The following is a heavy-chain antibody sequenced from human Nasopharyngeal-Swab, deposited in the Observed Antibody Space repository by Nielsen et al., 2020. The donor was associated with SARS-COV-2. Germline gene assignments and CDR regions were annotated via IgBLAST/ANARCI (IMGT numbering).Heavy chain of an antibody. D-gene: IGHD2-2*01. CDR3: ARTGSDCSSTSCYFDF. CDR1: GGSFGGSY. J-gene: IGHJ4*02. V-gene: IGHV4-34*01. CDR2: INHSGST. Sequence: SAVYGGSFGGSYWNWFGKPPGRGLEWIGEINHSGSTNYNPSLKSRVTISIDTSKNQFSLKLSSVTAADTAVYYCARTGSDCSSTSCYFDFWGQGTLVTVSS.